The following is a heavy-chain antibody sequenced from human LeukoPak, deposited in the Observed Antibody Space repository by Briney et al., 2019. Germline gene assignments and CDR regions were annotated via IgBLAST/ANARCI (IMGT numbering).Heavy chain of an antibody. Sequence: ASVKVSCKASGYTFSNFGLTWVRQAPGQGLEWMGWISGYSGNANYAQKFQDRVVMTTDRSTSTAYMELRSVRSGDTAVYYCARCYSSSWQRLDNWGQGTLVIVSS. V-gene: IGHV1-18*01. CDR1: GYTFSNFG. D-gene: IGHD6-13*01. CDR2: ISGYSGNA. CDR3: ARCYSSSWQRLDN. J-gene: IGHJ4*02.